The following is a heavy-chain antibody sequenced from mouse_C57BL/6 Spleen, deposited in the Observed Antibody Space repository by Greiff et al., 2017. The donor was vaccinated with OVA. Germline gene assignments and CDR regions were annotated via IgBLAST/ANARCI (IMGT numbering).Heavy chain of an antibody. CDR1: GYTFTSYW. J-gene: IGHJ2*01. CDR3: ARRRSFFDY. V-gene: IGHV1-50*01. CDR2: IDPSDSYT. D-gene: IGHD1-1*01. Sequence: QVQLQQPGAELVKPGASVKLSCKASGYTFTSYWMQWVKQRPGQGLEWIGEIDPSDSYTNYNQKFKGKATLTVDTSSSTAYMQLSSLTSEDSAVYYCARRRSFFDYWGQGTTPTVSS.